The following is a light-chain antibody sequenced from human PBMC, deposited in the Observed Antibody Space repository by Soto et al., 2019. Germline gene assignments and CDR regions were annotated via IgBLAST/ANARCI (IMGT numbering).Light chain of an antibody. CDR2: CAS. V-gene: IGKV3-20*01. Sequence: EIVLTQSPGTLSLSPGERATLSCRASQSVSSSKLAWHQQKPGQVPRLLIYCASTRAAGIPDRFSGSGSGTDFTLTISRLEPEDFAVYYCQQYGGSPLYTFGQGTKLEI. CDR3: QQYGGSPLYT. CDR1: QSVSSSK. J-gene: IGKJ2*01.